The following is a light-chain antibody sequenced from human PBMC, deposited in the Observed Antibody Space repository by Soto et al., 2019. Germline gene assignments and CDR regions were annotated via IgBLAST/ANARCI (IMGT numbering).Light chain of an antibody. V-gene: IGKV1-5*03. J-gene: IGKJ1*01. Sequence: DIQMTQSPSTLSASVGDRVTITCRASQSISTWLAWYQQKPGKAPKLLIYKTSTLESGVPSRFSGSGSGTEFTLTISSLQPDDFATYYCQHYNTYSQTFGQGTK. CDR2: KTS. CDR1: QSISTW. CDR3: QHYNTYSQT.